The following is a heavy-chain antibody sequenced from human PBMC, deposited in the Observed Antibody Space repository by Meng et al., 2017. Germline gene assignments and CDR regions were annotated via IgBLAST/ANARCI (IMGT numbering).Heavy chain of an antibody. CDR1: GYSISSGYY. V-gene: IGHV4-4*07. Sequence: SETLSLTCTVSGYSISSGYYWGWIRQPAGKGLEWIGRIYSSGSTNYNPSLKSRVTMSVDTSNNQFSLKLTSVTAADTAVYYCARGVGSLDYWGQGTLVTVSS. CDR3: ARGVGSLDY. CDR2: IYSSGST. J-gene: IGHJ4*02. D-gene: IGHD3-16*02.